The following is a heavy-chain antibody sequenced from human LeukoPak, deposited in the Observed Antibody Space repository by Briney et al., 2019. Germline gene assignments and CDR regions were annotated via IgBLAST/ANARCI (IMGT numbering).Heavy chain of an antibody. CDR2: INHSGST. J-gene: IGHJ4*02. D-gene: IGHD6-6*01. Sequence: SETLSLTCAVYGGSFSGYYWSWIRQPPGKGLEWIGEINHSGSTNYNPSLKSRVTISVDTSKNQFSLTLSSVTAADTAVYYCARVRRWYSSSIIGFDYWGQGTLVTVSP. CDR3: ARVRRWYSSSIIGFDY. CDR1: GGSFSGYY. V-gene: IGHV4-34*01.